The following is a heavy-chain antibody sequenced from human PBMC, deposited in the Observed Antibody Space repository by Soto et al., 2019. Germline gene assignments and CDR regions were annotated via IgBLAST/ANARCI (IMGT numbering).Heavy chain of an antibody. V-gene: IGHV3-21*01. CDR3: VMSGTARLIRHDWFNT. CDR2: ITTSSAYI. Sequence: EVQLVESGGGLGKPGGSLRLSCAASGFTFNTYDMNWVRQAPGKGLEWVSSITTSSAYIYYADSLKGRITISRDNAQNSVFLQINGRGAEDTAVYYCVMSGTARLIRHDWFNTRRQGTLVTVSS. CDR1: GFTFNTYD. J-gene: IGHJ5*02. D-gene: IGHD3-16*01.